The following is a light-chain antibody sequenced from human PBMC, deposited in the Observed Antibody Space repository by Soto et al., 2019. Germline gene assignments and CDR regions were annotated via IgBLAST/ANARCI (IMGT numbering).Light chain of an antibody. J-gene: IGKJ4*01. CDR1: QRVSNSY. V-gene: IGKV3-20*01. CDR2: DAS. CDR3: QQYGSSVT. Sequence: EIVLTQSPGTLSLSPGERATLSCRASQRVSNSYLAWYQQKPGQAPRLLIYDASSRATGIPDRFTAGGSGTDFTLTISRLEPEDFAMYYCQQYGSSVTLGGGTKVDIK.